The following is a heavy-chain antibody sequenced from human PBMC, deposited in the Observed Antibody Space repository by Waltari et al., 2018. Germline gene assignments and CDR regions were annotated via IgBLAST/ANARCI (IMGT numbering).Heavy chain of an antibody. CDR2: ISSSSSTI. CDR3: ARDRSVGYCSGGSCYSFDI. Sequence: EVQLVESGGVVVQPGGSLRLSCAASGFTFSSYSMNWVRQAQGKGLAWVSYISSSSSTIYYADSVKGRFTISRDNAKNSLYLQMNSLRAEDTAVYYCARDRSVGYCSGGSCYSFDIWGQGTMVTVSS. CDR1: GFTFSSYS. J-gene: IGHJ3*02. V-gene: IGHV3-48*01. D-gene: IGHD2-15*01.